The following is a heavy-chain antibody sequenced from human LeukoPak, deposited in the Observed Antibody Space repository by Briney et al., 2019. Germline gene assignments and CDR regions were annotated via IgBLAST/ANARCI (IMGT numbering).Heavy chain of an antibody. CDR2: IYTSGST. CDR1: GGSISSYY. CDR3: ARDLRLWFGEFVDWFDP. V-gene: IGHV4-4*07. Sequence: SETLSLTCTVSGGSISSYYWSWIRQPAGKGLEWIGRIYTSGSTNYNPSLKSRVTMSVDTSKNQFSLKLSSVTAADTAVHYCARDLRLWFGEFVDWFDPWGQGTLVTVSS. D-gene: IGHD3-10*01. J-gene: IGHJ5*02.